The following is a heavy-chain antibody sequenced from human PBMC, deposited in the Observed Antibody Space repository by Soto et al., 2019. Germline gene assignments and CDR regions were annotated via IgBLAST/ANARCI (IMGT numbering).Heavy chain of an antibody. CDR3: ARASVTAASTD. CDR2: IKQDGREK. CDR1: GFTFSSFW. D-gene: IGHD6-13*01. V-gene: IGHV3-7*01. J-gene: IGHJ4*02. Sequence: GGSLRLSCAASGFTFSSFWMRWVRQAPGKGLEWVASIKQDGREKYYLDSVKGRFTISRDNAMYSIHLQNNHPRHEQSAPYWDARASVTAASTDRGQGTLVTVSS.